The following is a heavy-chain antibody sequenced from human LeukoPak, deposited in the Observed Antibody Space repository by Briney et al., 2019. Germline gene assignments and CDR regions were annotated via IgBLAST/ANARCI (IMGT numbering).Heavy chain of an antibody. Sequence: SETLSLTCAVYGGSFSGYYWSWIRQPPGKGLEWSGEINHSGSTNYNPSLKSRVTISVDTSKNQFSLKLSSVTAADTAVYYCAMKASMVRALVDYWGQGTLVTVSS. CDR2: INHSGST. J-gene: IGHJ4*02. CDR1: GGSFSGYY. D-gene: IGHD3-10*01. V-gene: IGHV4-34*01. CDR3: AMKASMVRALVDY.